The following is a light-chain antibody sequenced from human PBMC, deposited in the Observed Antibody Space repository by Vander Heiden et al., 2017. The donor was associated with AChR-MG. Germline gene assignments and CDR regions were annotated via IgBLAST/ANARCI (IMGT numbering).Light chain of an antibody. CDR1: SSNIGSNI. J-gene: IGLJ3*02. V-gene: IGLV1-44*01. Sequence: QSVLTQPPSASGTPGPRVTISCSGSSSNIGSNIVNWYQQIPGTAPKLLISTNNQRPSEVPDRFSGSKSGTSASLAISGLQSEDEADYYCAAWDDSLNGPVFGGGTKLTVL. CDR3: AAWDDSLNGPV. CDR2: TNN.